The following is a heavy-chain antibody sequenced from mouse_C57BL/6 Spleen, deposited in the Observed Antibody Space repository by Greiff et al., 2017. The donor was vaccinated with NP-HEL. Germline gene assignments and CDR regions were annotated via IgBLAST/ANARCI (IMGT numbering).Heavy chain of an antibody. V-gene: IGHV1-66*01. D-gene: IGHD2-4*01. J-gene: IGHJ4*01. CDR2: IYPGSGNT. Sequence: VQLQQSGPELVKPGASVKISCKASGYSFTSYYIHWVKQRPGQGLEWIGWIYPGSGNTKYNEKFKGKATLTADTSSSTAYMQLSSLTSEDSAVYYCARERYYDYDDAMDYWGQGTSVTVSS. CDR3: ARERYYDYDDAMDY. CDR1: GYSFTSYY.